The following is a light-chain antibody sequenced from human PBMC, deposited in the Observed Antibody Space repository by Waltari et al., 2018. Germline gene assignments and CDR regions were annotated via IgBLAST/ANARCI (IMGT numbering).Light chain of an antibody. Sequence: QLVLTQSPSASASRGAPVKLTCTRSSGHINNFIAWLRQRPEKGPRDLMKVNSDGSHHKGDEIHDRFSGSSSGAERSLTISSLQSEDEADYFCQTGGNGTWVFGGGTKLTVL. CDR2: VNSDGSH. J-gene: IGLJ3*02. CDR1: SGHINNF. CDR3: QTGGNGTWV. V-gene: IGLV4-69*01.